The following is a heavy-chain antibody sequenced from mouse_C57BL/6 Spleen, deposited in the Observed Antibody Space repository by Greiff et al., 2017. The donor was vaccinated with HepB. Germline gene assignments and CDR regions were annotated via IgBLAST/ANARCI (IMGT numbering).Heavy chain of an antibody. CDR2: ISSGSSTI. V-gene: IGHV5-17*01. CDR1: GFTFSDYG. Sequence: EVQLVESGGGLVKPGGSLKLSCAASGFTFSDYGMHWVRQAPEKGLEWVAYISSGSSTIYYADTVKGRFTISRDNAKNTLFLQMTSLRSEDTAMYYCAREAYSGSSYWYFDVWGTGTTVTVSS. J-gene: IGHJ1*03. D-gene: IGHD1-1*01. CDR3: AREAYSGSSYWYFDV.